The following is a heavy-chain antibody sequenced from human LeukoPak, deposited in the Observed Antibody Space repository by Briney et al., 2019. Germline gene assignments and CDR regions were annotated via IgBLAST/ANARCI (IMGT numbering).Heavy chain of an antibody. V-gene: IGHV3-23*01. CDR2: ISGSGGST. Sequence: GGSLRLSCAASGFTFSSYAMSWVRQAPGRGLEWVSAISGSGGSTYYADSVKGRFTISRDNSKNTLYLQMNSLRAEDTAVYYCAKCPYYDSSGNDYWGQGTLVTVPS. CDR3: AKCPYYDSSGNDY. CDR1: GFTFSSYA. J-gene: IGHJ4*02. D-gene: IGHD3-22*01.